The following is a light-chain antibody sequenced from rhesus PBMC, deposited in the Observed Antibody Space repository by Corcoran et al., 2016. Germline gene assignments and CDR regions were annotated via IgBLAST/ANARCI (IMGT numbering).Light chain of an antibody. J-gene: IGKJ1*01. CDR2: GAS. V-gene: IGKV3-10*01. CDR1: QSVSSY. CDR3: YRHSSGWT. Sequence: QVILTQSPATLSLSPGERATLSCMSRQSVSSYLAWYQLKPGQAPRLLIYGASSRATSIPDRFSGSGSGTDFTLTISSLEPGVVGVYHCYRHSSGWTFGQGAKVEIK.